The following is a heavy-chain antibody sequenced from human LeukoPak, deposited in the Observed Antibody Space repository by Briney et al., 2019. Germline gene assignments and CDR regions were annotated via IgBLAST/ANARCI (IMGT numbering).Heavy chain of an antibody. Sequence: PGGSLRLSCAASGFTFSSYEMNWVRQAPGKGLEWVSYISSSGSTIYYADSVKGRFTISRDNDKNSLYLQMNSLRAEDTAVYYCARDHPDGYNTSPLDLWGQGTLVTVSS. J-gene: IGHJ4*02. CDR2: ISSSGSTI. D-gene: IGHD5-24*01. V-gene: IGHV3-48*03. CDR3: ARDHPDGYNTSPLDL. CDR1: GFTFSSYE.